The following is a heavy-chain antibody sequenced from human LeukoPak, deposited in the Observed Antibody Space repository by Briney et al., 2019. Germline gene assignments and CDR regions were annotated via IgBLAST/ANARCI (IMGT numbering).Heavy chain of an antibody. Sequence: GESLKISCKGSGYSFTNYWITWVRQMPGKGLEWMGMIDPSDSYTNYSPSFQGHVTISADKSISTAYLQWSSLKASDTAMYYCAREKWLVGPDSWGQGSLVTVSS. CDR2: IDPSDSYT. CDR1: GYSFTNYW. CDR3: AREKWLVGPDS. V-gene: IGHV5-10-1*01. J-gene: IGHJ4*02. D-gene: IGHD6-19*01.